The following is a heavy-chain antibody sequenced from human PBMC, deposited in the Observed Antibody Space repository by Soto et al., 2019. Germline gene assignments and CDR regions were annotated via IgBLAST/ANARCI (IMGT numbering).Heavy chain of an antibody. J-gene: IGHJ4*02. V-gene: IGHV2-5*02. Sequence: QITLKESGPTLVKPTQTLTLTCTFSGFSLSSTRMAVGWIRQPPGKALAWLALIYWDADKRYSPFLKSRLTINRNTSKNQVVLTMSDMDPVDTARYYCAHIVVAGLGYYFDYWGQGTLVTVSS. CDR2: IYWDADK. D-gene: IGHD6-19*01. CDR3: AHIVVAGLGYYFDY. CDR1: GFSLSSTRMA.